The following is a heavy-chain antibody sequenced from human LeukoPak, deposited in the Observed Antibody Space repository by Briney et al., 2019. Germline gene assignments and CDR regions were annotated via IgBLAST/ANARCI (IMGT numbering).Heavy chain of an antibody. D-gene: IGHD3-3*01. Sequence: EASVKVSCKASGYTFTGYYMHWVRQAPGQGLEWMGWINPNSGGTNYAQKFQGRVTMTRDTSISTAYMELSRLRSDDTAVYYCARVLELNYDFWSGYWGYFDYWGQGTPVTVSS. CDR1: GYTFTGYY. CDR3: ARVLELNYDFWSGYWGYFDY. V-gene: IGHV1-2*02. J-gene: IGHJ4*02. CDR2: INPNSGGT.